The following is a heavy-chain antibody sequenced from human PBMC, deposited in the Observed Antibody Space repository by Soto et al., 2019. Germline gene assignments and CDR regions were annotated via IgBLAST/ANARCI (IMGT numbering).Heavy chain of an antibody. V-gene: IGHV1-69*01. D-gene: IGHD4-17*01. CDR2: IIPIYGTA. CDR1: GGTFSSYA. CDR3: ARALPPYGEYMPHRTDAFDI. Sequence: QVQLVQSGAEVKKPGSSVKVSCKASGGTFSSYAISWVRQAPGQGLEWMGGIIPIYGTANYAQKFQVRVTITADESTGTAYMELSSLRSEDTAVYYCARALPPYGEYMPHRTDAFDIWGQGTMVTFSS. J-gene: IGHJ3*02.